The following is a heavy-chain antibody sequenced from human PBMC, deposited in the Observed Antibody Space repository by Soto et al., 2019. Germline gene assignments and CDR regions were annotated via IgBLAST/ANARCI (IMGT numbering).Heavy chain of an antibody. D-gene: IGHD3-10*01. CDR3: ARDLYYYGSGSGYFDY. J-gene: IGHJ4*02. CDR2: ISSSSSTI. CDR1: GFTFNSYS. V-gene: IGHV3-48*02. Sequence: PGGSLRLXCVASGFTFNSYSMNWVRQAPGKGLEWISYISSSSSTIYYTDSVKGRFTISRDNAKNSLYLQMNSLRDEDTAVYYCARDLYYYGSGSGYFDYWGQGT.